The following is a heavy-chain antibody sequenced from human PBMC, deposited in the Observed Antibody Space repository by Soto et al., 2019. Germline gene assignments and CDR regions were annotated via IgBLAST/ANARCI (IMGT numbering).Heavy chain of an antibody. Sequence: SETLSLTCTVSGGSINHYSWSWIRQPPGKGLEWIGYIYHSGSTYYNPSLKSRVSISVDRSKNQFSLKLSSVTAADTAVYYCARTPDYWGQGTLVTVSS. V-gene: IGHV4-30-2*01. CDR3: ARTPDY. D-gene: IGHD2-15*01. CDR1: GGSINHYS. CDR2: IYHSGST. J-gene: IGHJ4*02.